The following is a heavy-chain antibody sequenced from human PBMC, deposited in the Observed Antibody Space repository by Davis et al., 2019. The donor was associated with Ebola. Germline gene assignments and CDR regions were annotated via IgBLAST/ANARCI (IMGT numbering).Heavy chain of an antibody. CDR2: ISGSGGTI. J-gene: IGHJ6*02. V-gene: IGHV3-11*01. Sequence: GGSLRLSCAASGFTFSDYYMSWIRQAPGKGPEWVSSISGSGGTIYYADSVKGRFTISRDNAKNSLYLQMNSLRAEDTAVYYCARYGSGGDYGMDVWGQGTTVTVSS. D-gene: IGHD3-10*01. CDR1: GFTFSDYY. CDR3: ARYGSGGDYGMDV.